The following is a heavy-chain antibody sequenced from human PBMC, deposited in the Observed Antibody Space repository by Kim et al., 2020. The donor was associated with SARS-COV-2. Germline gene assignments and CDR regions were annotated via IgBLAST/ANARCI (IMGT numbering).Heavy chain of an antibody. CDR2: IRYDASNP. J-gene: IGHJ4*02. D-gene: IGHD2-15*01. V-gene: IGHV3-33*01. Sequence: GGSLRLSCVASGFTFSSYGMHWVRQAPGKGLVWVGVIRYDASNPYYADSVKGRFTISRDNSKNTLYLHMDHLSADDTAVYFCARGMVVAGISPQCDNWGQGPRVTISS. CDR1: GFTFSSYG. CDR3: ARGMVVAGISPQCDN.